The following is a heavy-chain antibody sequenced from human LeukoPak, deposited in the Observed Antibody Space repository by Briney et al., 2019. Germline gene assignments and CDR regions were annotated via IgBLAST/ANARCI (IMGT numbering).Heavy chain of an antibody. D-gene: IGHD6-19*01. Sequence: KPSETLSLTCTVSGDSFTSVTDYWACIRQPPGKGLECIASGDYSGGTYYNPSLESRVAISADMSKNQISLKLTSVTGADTAVYYCAGERGEEYSSGWYKTNYFYNWGQGIRVTVSS. CDR3: AGERGEEYSSGWYKTNYFYN. CDR1: GDSFTSVTDY. CDR2: GDYSGGT. V-gene: IGHV4-39*07. J-gene: IGHJ4*02.